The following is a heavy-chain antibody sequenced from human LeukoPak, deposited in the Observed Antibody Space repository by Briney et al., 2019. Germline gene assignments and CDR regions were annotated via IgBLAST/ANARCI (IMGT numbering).Heavy chain of an antibody. CDR1: GYTFTGYY. CDR3: ARDCSGGSCYRVFGY. J-gene: IGHJ4*02. D-gene: IGHD2-15*01. Sequence: ASVKVSCKASGYTFTGYYMHWVRQAPGQGLEWMGWINPNSGGTNYAQKFQGRVTMTRDTSISTAYMELSSLRSEDTAVYYCARDCSGGSCYRVFGYWGQGTLVTVSS. CDR2: INPNSGGT. V-gene: IGHV1-2*02.